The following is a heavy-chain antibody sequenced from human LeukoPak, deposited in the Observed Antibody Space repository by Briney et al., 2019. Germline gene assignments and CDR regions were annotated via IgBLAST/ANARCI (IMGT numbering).Heavy chain of an antibody. D-gene: IGHD5-12*01. CDR1: GFIYSHSA. V-gene: IGHV3-23*01. Sequence: PGGSLRLSCAASGFIYSHSAMSWVRQAPGKGLEWVSTITGSGDTTAYADSVKGRFTISRDNSRNRLYLQMSSLRAEDTAIFYCAKDHLKYASDPSGAFDLWGRGTAVIVSS. J-gene: IGHJ3*01. CDR2: ITGSGDTT. CDR3: AKDHLKYASDPSGAFDL.